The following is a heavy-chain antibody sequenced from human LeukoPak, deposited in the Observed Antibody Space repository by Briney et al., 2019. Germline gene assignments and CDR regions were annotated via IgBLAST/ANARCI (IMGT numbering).Heavy chain of an antibody. Sequence: GSLRLSCAASGFIVNINYMNWVRQAPGKGLEWVGRIKRKADGGTTDYAAPVKGRFTISRDDSKTTLYLQMNSLKAEDTAVYYCTTIRGYYGSGNYYDLWGQGAPVTVSS. CDR2: IKRKADGGTT. D-gene: IGHD3-10*01. J-gene: IGHJ5*02. V-gene: IGHV3-15*05. CDR1: GFIVNINY. CDR3: TTIRGYYGSGNYYDL.